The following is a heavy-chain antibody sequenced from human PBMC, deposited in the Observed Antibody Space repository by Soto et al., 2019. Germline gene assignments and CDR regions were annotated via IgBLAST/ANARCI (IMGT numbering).Heavy chain of an antibody. CDR1: GFTFSSYG. V-gene: IGHV3-7*01. Sequence: GGSLRLSCAASGFTFSSYGMHWVRQAPGKGLEWVANIKQDGSEKYYVDSVKGRFTISRDNAKNSLYLQMNSLRAEDTAVYYSARDPGLDYWGQGTLVTVSS. CDR2: IKQDGSEK. J-gene: IGHJ4*02. CDR3: ARDPGLDY.